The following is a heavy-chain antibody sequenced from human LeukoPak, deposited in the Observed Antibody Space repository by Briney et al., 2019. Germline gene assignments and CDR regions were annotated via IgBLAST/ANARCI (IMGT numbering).Heavy chain of an antibody. D-gene: IGHD6-13*01. CDR2: ISSSSSYI. V-gene: IGHV3-21*01. J-gene: IGHJ4*02. CDR1: GFTFSSYS. Sequence: GGSLRLSCAASGFTFSSYSMNWVRQAPGKGLEWVSSISSSSSYIYYADSVKGRFTISRDNAKNSLYLQMNSLRAEDTAVYYCAREVAAAGDYHFDCWGQGTLVTVSS. CDR3: AREVAAAGDYHFDC.